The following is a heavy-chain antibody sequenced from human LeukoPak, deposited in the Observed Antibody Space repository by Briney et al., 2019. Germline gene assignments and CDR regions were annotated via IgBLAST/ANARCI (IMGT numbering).Heavy chain of an antibody. Sequence: GASVKVSCKASGYTFTGYYMHGVRQAPGQGLEWMGWISPYNGNTNYAQKLQGRVTMTTDTSTSTAYMELRSLRSDDTAVYYCARDTSRISKLIQLWLIDYWGQGTLVTVSS. CDR1: GYTFTGYY. D-gene: IGHD5-18*01. J-gene: IGHJ4*02. CDR3: ARDTSRISKLIQLWLIDY. V-gene: IGHV1-18*04. CDR2: ISPYNGNT.